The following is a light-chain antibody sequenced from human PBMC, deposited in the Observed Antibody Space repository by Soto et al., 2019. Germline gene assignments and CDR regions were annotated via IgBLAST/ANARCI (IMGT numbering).Light chain of an antibody. V-gene: IGKV3D-7*01. CDR2: GAS. Sequence: PGERVTLSCRASQSVSSSYLTWYQQKPGQAPRLLIYGASTRATSIPARFSGSGSGTDFTLSISSLQPEDFAVYYCQQDYNSPTWTFGQGTKVEIK. J-gene: IGKJ1*01. CDR1: QSVSSSY. CDR3: QQDYNSPTWT.